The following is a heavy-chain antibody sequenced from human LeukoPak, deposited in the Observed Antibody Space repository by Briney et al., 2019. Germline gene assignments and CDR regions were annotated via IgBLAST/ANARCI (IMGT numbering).Heavy chain of an antibody. CDR2: IYTSGST. Sequence: SETLSLTCTVSGGSISSYYWSWIRQPAGKGLERIGRIYTSGSTNYNPSLKSRVTMSVDTSKNQFSLKLSSVTAADTAVYYCARDGKTLRYFDWLLPYYYYGMDVWGQGTTVTVSS. J-gene: IGHJ6*02. D-gene: IGHD3-9*01. CDR1: GGSISSYY. CDR3: ARDGKTLRYFDWLLPYYYYGMDV. V-gene: IGHV4-4*07.